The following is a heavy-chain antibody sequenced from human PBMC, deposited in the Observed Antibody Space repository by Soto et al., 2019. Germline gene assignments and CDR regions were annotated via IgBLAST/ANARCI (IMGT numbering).Heavy chain of an antibody. Sequence: SVQLCCKASGGTFSSYAISWVRQAPGQGLEWMGGIIPIFGTANYAQKFQGRVTITADESMSTAYMELSSLRSEDTAVYYCARVNRGRDICSSGYYYYGMAVWGQGNTVTVS. J-gene: IGHJ6*02. CDR1: GGTFSSYA. CDR3: ARVNRGRDICSSGYYYYGMAV. CDR2: IIPIFGTA. D-gene: IGHD6-6*01. V-gene: IGHV1-69*13.